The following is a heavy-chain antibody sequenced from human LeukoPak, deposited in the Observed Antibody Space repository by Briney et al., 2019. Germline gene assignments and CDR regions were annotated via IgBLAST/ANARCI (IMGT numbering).Heavy chain of an antibody. D-gene: IGHD2-15*01. CDR1: GGSISDYY. Sequence: SETLSLTCTVSGGSISDYYWTWIRQPPGKGLEWIGYIYHGGSTHYNPSLKSRVTISVDRSKNQFSLNLNSATAADTAVYYCARVVVSVTRYFDPWGQGTLVTVSS. CDR3: ARVVVSVTRYFDP. CDR2: IYHGGST. V-gene: IGHV4-59*12. J-gene: IGHJ5*02.